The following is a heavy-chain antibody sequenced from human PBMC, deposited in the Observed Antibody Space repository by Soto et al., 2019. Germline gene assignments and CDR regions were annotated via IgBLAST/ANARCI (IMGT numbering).Heavy chain of an antibody. CDR3: ARYQNALGFTS. Sequence: QVQLVPSGAEVKKPGASVKVSCKASGYPSTNLDINWVRQAAGQGLEWVGWMNPHSDTAFAQKFQGRVTFPRDSSTGTVYMELRGLRSEDTAVYYCARYQNALGFTSWGQGTPVFVSS. J-gene: IGHJ5*02. V-gene: IGHV1-8*01. CDR2: MNPHSDT. D-gene: IGHD2-15*01. CDR1: GYPSTNLD.